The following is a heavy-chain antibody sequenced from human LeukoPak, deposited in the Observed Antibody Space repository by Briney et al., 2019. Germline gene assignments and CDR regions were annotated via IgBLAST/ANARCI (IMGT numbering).Heavy chain of an antibody. D-gene: IGHD3-10*01. CDR1: GYTFTGYY. CDR3: ARRVPYGSGIIGVDY. Sequence: SVKVSCKASGYTFTGYYMHWVRQAPGQGLEWMGGIIPIFGTANYAQKFQGRVTITADESTSTAYMELSSLRSEDTAVYYCARRVPYGSGIIGVDYWGQGTLVTVSS. V-gene: IGHV1-69*13. CDR2: IIPIFGTA. J-gene: IGHJ4*02.